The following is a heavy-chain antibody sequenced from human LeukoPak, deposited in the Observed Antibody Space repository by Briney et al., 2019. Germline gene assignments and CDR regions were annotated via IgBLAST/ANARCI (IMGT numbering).Heavy chain of an antibody. CDR1: GFTVSSNY. CDR3: ASLPGYPY. J-gene: IGHJ4*02. D-gene: IGHD5-18*01. CDR2: IYSGGST. V-gene: IGHV3-66*01. Sequence: GGSLRPSCAASGFTVSSNYMSWVRQAPGKGLEWVSVIYSGGSTYYADSVKGRFTISRDNSKNTLYLQMNSLRAEDTAVYYCASLPGYPYWGQGTLVTVSS.